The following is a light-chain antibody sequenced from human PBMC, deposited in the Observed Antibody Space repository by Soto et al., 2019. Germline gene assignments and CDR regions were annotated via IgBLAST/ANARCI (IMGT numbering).Light chain of an antibody. CDR3: QQYERLPRT. V-gene: IGKV1-5*03. J-gene: IGKJ1*01. Sequence: DIQMTQSPSTLSVSVGERVTITCRASQSINNYLAWYQQKPGKAPKLLIYKASTLASGIPSRFSGSGSGTEFPLSTSSLQPDDFEIYYCQQYERLPRTFGQGTKVDIK. CDR2: KAS. CDR1: QSINNY.